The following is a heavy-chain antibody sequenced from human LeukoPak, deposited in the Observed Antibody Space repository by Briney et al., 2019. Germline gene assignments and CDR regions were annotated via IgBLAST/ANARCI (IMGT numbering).Heavy chain of an antibody. J-gene: IGHJ4*02. CDR1: GLTFSSHW. Sequence: SGGSLRLSCAASGLTFSSHWMHWVRQAPGKGPVWVSRINTDGNITTYADSVKGRFSISRDNAKNALYLQMNGLRAEDTAVFYCARELSGSISRHFDYWGQGTLVTVSS. CDR2: INTDGNIT. V-gene: IGHV3-74*01. CDR3: ARELSGSISRHFDY. D-gene: IGHD2-15*01.